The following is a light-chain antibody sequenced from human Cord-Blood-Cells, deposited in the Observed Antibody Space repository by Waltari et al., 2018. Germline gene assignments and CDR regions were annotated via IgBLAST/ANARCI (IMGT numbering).Light chain of an antibody. CDR1: TSAVGSYKL. J-gene: IGLJ3*02. V-gene: IGLV2-23*02. Sequence: QSALTQPASVSGPPGQSLTLSCTGTTSAVGSYKLVPWYQQHPGKAPKLMIYKVSKRPSGVSNRFSGSKSGNTASLTISGLQAEDEADYYCCSYAGSSTLVFGGGTKLTVL. CDR2: KVS. CDR3: CSYAGSSTLV.